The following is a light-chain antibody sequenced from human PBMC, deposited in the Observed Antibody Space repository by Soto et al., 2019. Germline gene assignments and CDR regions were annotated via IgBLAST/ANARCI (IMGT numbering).Light chain of an antibody. CDR2: EGS. V-gene: IGLV2-23*01. J-gene: IGLJ2*01. Sequence: QSALTQPASVSGSPGQSITISCTGTSSDVGSYNLVSWYQQHPVKAPKLIIYEGSKRPSGVSNRFSGSKSGNTASLTISGLQAESEADYYCCSYAGSSGVVLGGGTKVTVL. CDR1: SSDVGSYNL. CDR3: CSYAGSSGVV.